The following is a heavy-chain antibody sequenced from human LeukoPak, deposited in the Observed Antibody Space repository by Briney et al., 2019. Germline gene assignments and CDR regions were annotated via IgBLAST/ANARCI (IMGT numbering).Heavy chain of an antibody. CDR3: ARFDSRRKNFDY. V-gene: IGHV6-1*01. CDR2: TYYRSKWYN. Sequence: SQTLSLTCVISGDSVSNNNTAWNWIRHSPSRGLEWLGRTYYRSKWYNDYAVSVKSRITINADTSKSQLSLQLRSVTPEDTAVYYCARFDSRRKNFDYWGQGALLTVSS. CDR1: GDSVSNNNTA. J-gene: IGHJ4*02. D-gene: IGHD3-22*01.